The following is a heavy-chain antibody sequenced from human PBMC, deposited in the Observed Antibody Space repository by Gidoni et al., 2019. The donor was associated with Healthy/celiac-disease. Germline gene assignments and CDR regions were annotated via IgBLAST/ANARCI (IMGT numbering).Heavy chain of an antibody. Sequence: EVQLVESGGGLVQPGRSLRLSCTASGFTFGDSAMSWVRQAPGKGLEWVGVIRSKAYGGTTEYAASVKGRFTISRDDSKSIAYLQMNSLKTEDTAVYYCTRTPLAYCGGDCYSSRATDAFDIWGQGTMVTVSS. CDR1: GFTFGDSA. CDR3: TRTPLAYCGGDCYSSRATDAFDI. D-gene: IGHD2-21*02. J-gene: IGHJ3*02. CDR2: IRSKAYGGTT. V-gene: IGHV3-49*04.